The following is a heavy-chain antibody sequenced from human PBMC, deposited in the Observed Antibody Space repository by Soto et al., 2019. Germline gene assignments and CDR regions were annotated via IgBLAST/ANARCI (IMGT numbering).Heavy chain of an antibody. CDR2: ITSGGGGA. CDR1: EVTFASYD. V-gene: IGHV3-23*01. D-gene: IGHD1-1*01. CDR3: VKEGRDWNSRGSFDL. J-gene: IGHJ3*01. Sequence: GSLRLSCXASEVTFASYDMDWVRQAPGKGLEWVSLITSGGGGANYADSVKGRFTISRDNSKNTLYLQMNSLRAEDTAIYNCVKEGRDWNSRGSFDLWGRGTMVTVSS.